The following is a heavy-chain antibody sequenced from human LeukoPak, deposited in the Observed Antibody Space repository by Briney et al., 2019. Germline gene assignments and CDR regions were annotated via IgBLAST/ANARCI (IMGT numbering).Heavy chain of an antibody. CDR3: ARDNSVGDTAWWFDP. CDR2: INPSGSST. D-gene: IGHD1-26*01. CDR1: GYTFTSYH. V-gene: IGHV1-46*01. J-gene: IGHJ5*02. Sequence: GASVKVSCKASGYTFTSYHMHWVRQAPGQGLEWMGLINPSGSSTSYAQKFQGRLSLTRDMSTSTDYMELSSLRSEDTAVYYCARDNSVGDTAWWFDPWGQGTLVTVSS.